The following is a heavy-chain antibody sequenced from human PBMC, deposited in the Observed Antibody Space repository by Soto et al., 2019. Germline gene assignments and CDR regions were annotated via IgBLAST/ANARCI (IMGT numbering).Heavy chain of an antibody. Sequence: SETLSLTCVVSGYSIISGYYWGFIRQPPGKGLEWIGSVYHSGTTYYNPSLKSRVTISLDTSKNQFSLRLTSVTAADTAMYFCTRSLYSSSWYAGSWGQGTLVTVSS. CDR1: GYSIISGYY. CDR2: VYHSGTT. D-gene: IGHD6-13*01. CDR3: TRSLYSSSWYAGS. V-gene: IGHV4-38-2*01. J-gene: IGHJ4*02.